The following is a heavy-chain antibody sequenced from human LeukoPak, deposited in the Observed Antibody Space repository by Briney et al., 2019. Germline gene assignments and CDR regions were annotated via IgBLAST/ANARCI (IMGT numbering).Heavy chain of an antibody. J-gene: IGHJ4*02. V-gene: IGHV4-59*12. CDR3: AKDPKNGSGSSATFDY. D-gene: IGHD3-10*01. CDR1: GGSISSYY. CDR2: IYYSGST. Sequence: SETLSLTCTVSGGSISSYYWSWIRQPPGKGLEWIGYIYYSGSTNYNPSLKSRVTISVDTSKNQFSLKLSSVTAADTAVYYCAKDPKNGSGSSATFDYWGQGTLVTVSS.